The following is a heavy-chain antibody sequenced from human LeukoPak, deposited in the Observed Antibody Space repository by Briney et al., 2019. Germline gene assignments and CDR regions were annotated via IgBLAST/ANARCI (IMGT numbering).Heavy chain of an antibody. J-gene: IGHJ4*02. CDR3: ARSYSRVIPFDY. CDR2: IYHSGST. D-gene: IGHD6-13*01. CDR1: GGSISSNNW. V-gene: IGHV4-4*02. Sequence: SETLSLTCAVSGGSISSNNWWTWVRQPPGKGLQWIGEIYHSGSTDYSPSLKSRVTISVDKSKNQFSLKLNSMTAADTAVYYCARSYSRVIPFDYWGQGTLVTVSS.